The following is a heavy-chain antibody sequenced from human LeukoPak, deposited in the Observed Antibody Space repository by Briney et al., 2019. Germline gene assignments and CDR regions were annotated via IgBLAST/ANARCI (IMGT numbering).Heavy chain of an antibody. D-gene: IGHD3-3*01. CDR2: ISSSSSTI. Sequence: PGGSLRLSCAASGFTFSSYSMNRVRQAPGKGLEWVSYISSSSSTIYYADSVKGRFTISRDNAKNSLYLQMNSLRAEDTAVYYCVRVELDYDFWSGVHWGQGTLVTVSS. J-gene: IGHJ4*02. CDR1: GFTFSSYS. V-gene: IGHV3-48*01. CDR3: VRVELDYDFWSGVH.